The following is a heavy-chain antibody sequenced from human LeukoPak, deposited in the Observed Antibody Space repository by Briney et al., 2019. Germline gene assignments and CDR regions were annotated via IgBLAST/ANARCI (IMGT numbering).Heavy chain of an antibody. D-gene: IGHD1-26*01. CDR1: GFTFSTYG. J-gene: IGHJ3*02. CDR3: AKAWGARDAFDI. Sequence: GGSLRLSCAASGFTFSTYGMHWVRQAPGKGLEWVAFIRYDGSSKYYADSVKGRFTISRDTSKNTLYLQMNSLRAEDTALYYCAKAWGARDAFDIWGQGTMVTVSS. CDR2: IRYDGSSK. V-gene: IGHV3-30*02.